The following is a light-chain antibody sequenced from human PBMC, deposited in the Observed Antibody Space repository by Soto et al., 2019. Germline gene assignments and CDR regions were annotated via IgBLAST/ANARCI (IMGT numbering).Light chain of an antibody. CDR3: LQYYSTPQT. Sequence: DIVMTQSPDSLAVSLGERATINCKSSQSVLYSSTNKNYLAWYQQKPGQPPNLLIYWASTRESGVPDRFSGSASETDFPLTISSLQAEDVAVYYCLQYYSTPQTFGQGTKVEIK. V-gene: IGKV4-1*01. J-gene: IGKJ1*01. CDR2: WAS. CDR1: QSVLYSSTNKNY.